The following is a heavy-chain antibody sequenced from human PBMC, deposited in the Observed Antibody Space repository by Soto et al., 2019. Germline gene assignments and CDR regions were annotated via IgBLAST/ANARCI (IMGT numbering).Heavy chain of an antibody. D-gene: IGHD6-19*01. J-gene: IGHJ4*02. V-gene: IGHV1-3*01. CDR1: GYTLTIYA. Sequence: SVNGSCKGAGYTLTIYASGWVRQAPGQRLEWMGWINAGNGNTKYSQKFQGRVTITRDTSASTAYMELSSLRSEDTAVYYCARSSSGWYPLFDYWGQGTLVT. CDR2: INAGNGNT. CDR3: ARSSSGWYPLFDY.